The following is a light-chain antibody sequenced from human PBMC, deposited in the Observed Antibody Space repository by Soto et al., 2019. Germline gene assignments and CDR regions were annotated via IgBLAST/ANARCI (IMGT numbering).Light chain of an antibody. CDR3: QQSYSTPFT. CDR1: QTITNY. Sequence: DIPMTQSPSSLSASVGDRITITCRASQTITNYLHWYQQKPGKAPKLLISTASTLHSGVPSRFSGNASATEFTLTISSLQPDDLATYYCQQSYSTPFTFGQGTRLEI. CDR2: TAS. V-gene: IGKV1-39*01. J-gene: IGKJ2*01.